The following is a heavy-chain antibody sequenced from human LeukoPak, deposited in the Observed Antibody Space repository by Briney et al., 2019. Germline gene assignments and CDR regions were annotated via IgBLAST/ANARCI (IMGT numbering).Heavy chain of an antibody. CDR2: ISYDGSNK. Sequence: PGGSLRLSCAASGFTFSSYSMNWVRQAPGKGLEWVAVISYDGSNKYYADSVKGRFTISRDNSKNTLYLQMNSLRAEDTAVYYCARDWGNYYYGMDIWGQGTTVTVSS. D-gene: IGHD3-16*01. V-gene: IGHV3-30*03. CDR1: GFTFSSYS. CDR3: ARDWGNYYYGMDI. J-gene: IGHJ6*02.